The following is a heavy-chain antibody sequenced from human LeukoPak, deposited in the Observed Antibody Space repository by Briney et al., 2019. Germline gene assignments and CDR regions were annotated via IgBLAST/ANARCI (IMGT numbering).Heavy chain of an antibody. CDR3: ARETTMVRALDY. V-gene: IGHV4-39*02. CDR1: GGSISSNSYY. Sequence: SETLSLTCTVSGGSISSNSYYWGWILQPPGKGLEWIGSIYYSGSTYYNPSLKSRVTISVDTSKNQFSLKLSSVTAADTAVYYCARETTMVRALDYWGQGTLVTVSS. CDR2: IYYSGST. J-gene: IGHJ4*02. D-gene: IGHD3-10*01.